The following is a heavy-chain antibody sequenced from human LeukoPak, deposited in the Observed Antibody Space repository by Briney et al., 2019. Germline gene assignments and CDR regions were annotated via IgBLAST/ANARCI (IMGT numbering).Heavy chain of an antibody. CDR2: VSESGSNT. J-gene: IGHJ4*02. CDR3: AKLVWRASAYYFDY. CDR1: GFTFSSYA. D-gene: IGHD3-3*01. V-gene: IGHV3-23*01. Sequence: WGSLRLSCAASGFTFSSYAMSWVRQAPGKGLEWVSAVSESGSNTYYADSVKGRFTIPRDNSKNTLYLQMNGLTAEDTAIYYCAKLVWRASAYYFDYWGQGTLVTVSS.